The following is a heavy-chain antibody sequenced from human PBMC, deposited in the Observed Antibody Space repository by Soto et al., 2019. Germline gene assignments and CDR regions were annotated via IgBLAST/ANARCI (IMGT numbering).Heavy chain of an antibody. J-gene: IGHJ4*02. CDR2: ISAYNGNT. CDR1: GYTFTSYG. Sequence: ASVKVSCKASGYTFTSYGISWVRQAPGQGLEWMGWISAYNGNTSYAQKLQGRVTMTTDTSTSTAYMELRSLRSDDTAVYYCAREPSERYQLPFDYWGQGTLVTVSS. D-gene: IGHD2-2*01. CDR3: AREPSERYQLPFDY. V-gene: IGHV1-18*01.